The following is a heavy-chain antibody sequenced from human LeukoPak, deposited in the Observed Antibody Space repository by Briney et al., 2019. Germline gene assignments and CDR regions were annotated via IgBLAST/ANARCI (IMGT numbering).Heavy chain of an antibody. CDR2: INPNSCCT. CDR3: AREAVTTHHAY. CDR1: GYTFTDYY. Sequence: GASVKVSCKASGYTFTDYYMHWVRQAPGQGLEWMGWINPNSCCTNYAQKFQGRVTMTRATSIRTAYMELSRLRSDDTAVYYCAREAVTTHHAYWGQGTLVTVSS. D-gene: IGHD4-17*01. J-gene: IGHJ4*02. V-gene: IGHV1-2*02.